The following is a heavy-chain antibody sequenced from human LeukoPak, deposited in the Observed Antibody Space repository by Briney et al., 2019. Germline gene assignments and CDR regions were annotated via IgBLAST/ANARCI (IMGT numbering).Heavy chain of an antibody. J-gene: IGHJ5*02. V-gene: IGHV1-69*05. CDR3: ARDRALPSERNYYDSSGYRGRWFDP. CDR1: GGTFSSYA. D-gene: IGHD3-22*01. Sequence: SVKVSXKASGGTFSSYAISWVRQAPGQGLEWMGGIIPIFGTANYAQKFQGRVTITTDESTSTAYMELSSLRSEDTAVYYCARDRALPSERNYYDSSGYRGRWFDPWGQGTLVTVSS. CDR2: IIPIFGTA.